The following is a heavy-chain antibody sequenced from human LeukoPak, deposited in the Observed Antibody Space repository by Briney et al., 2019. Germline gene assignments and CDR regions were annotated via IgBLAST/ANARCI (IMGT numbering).Heavy chain of an antibody. V-gene: IGHV3-23*01. D-gene: IGHD6-19*01. J-gene: IGHJ4*02. Sequence: PGGSLRLSCAASGFIFSNYAMSWVRQAPGKGLEWVSGFSGSGGSTYYADSVKGRFTISRDNSKNTLYLQMNSLRAEDTAVYYCAKDLGYTSGWSDYWGQGTLVTVSS. CDR1: GFIFSNYA. CDR3: AKDLGYTSGWSDY. CDR2: FSGSGGST.